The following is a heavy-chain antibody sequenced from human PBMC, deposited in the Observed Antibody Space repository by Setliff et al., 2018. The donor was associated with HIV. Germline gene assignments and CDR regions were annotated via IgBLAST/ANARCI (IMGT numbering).Heavy chain of an antibody. CDR2: IYYSGST. Sequence: SETLSLTCTVSGGSISSGSYYWSWIRQPPGKGLEWIGSIYYSGSTYYNPSLKSQVTISVDTSKNQFSLKLSSVTAADTAIYYCARQVGSQYSYWAYYFDSWGQGALVTVSS. CDR3: ARQVGSQYSYWAYYFDS. J-gene: IGHJ4*02. D-gene: IGHD5-18*01. CDR1: GGSISSGSYY. V-gene: IGHV4-39*01.